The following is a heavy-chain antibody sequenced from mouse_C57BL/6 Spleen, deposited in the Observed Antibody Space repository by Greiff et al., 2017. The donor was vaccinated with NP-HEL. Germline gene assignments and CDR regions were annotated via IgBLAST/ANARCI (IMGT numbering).Heavy chain of an antibody. CDR2: ISYDGSN. D-gene: IGHD1-1*01. J-gene: IGHJ4*01. Sequence: DVHLVESGPGLVKPSQSLSLTCSVTGYSITSGYYWNWIRQFPGNKLEWMGYISYDGSNNYNPSLKNRISITRDTSKNQFFLKLNSVTTEDTATYYCARTTVVAKGAMDYWGQGTSVTVSS. CDR1: GYSITSGYY. CDR3: ARTTVVAKGAMDY. V-gene: IGHV3-6*01.